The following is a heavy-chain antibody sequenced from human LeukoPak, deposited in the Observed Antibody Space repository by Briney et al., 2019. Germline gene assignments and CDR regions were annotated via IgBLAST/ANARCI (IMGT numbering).Heavy chain of an antibody. D-gene: IGHD3-3*01. V-gene: IGHV3-11*04. Sequence: PGGSLRLSCAASGFTFSDYYMSWIRQAPGKGLEWVSYISSSGSTIYYADSVKGRFIISRDNAKNSLYLQMNSLRAEDTAVYYCARVSYDFWSGYSYYYYYYMDVWGKGTTVTVSS. CDR2: ISSSGSTI. J-gene: IGHJ6*03. CDR1: GFTFSDYY. CDR3: ARVSYDFWSGYSYYYYYYMDV.